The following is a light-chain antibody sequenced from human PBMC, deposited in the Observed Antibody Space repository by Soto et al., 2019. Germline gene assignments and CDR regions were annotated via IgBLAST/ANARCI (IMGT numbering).Light chain of an antibody. CDR2: GAS. CDR1: QSVSGRY. Sequence: EIVLTQSPGNLSLSPGESAALSCRASQSVSGRYLAWYQQKPGQAPRLLIYGASTRATGIPDRFSGSGSGTDFTLTISRLEPEDFAVYYCQQYGSPRRTFGQGTKVDIK. CDR3: QQYGSPRRT. J-gene: IGKJ1*01. V-gene: IGKV3-20*01.